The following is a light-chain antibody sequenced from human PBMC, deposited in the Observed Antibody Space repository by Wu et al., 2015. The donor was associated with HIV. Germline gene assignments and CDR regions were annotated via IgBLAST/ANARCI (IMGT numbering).Light chain of an antibody. CDR2: AAS. CDR1: QSLSNNY. CDR3: QHYGRSPPET. Sequence: EIVLTQSPGTLSLSPGERATLSCRASQSLSNNYLAWYQQKPGQAPRLLIYAASNRATGIPDRFSGRGSGTDFTLTISRLEPEDFAVYYCQHYGRSPPETFGQGTKVESK. V-gene: IGKV3-20*01. J-gene: IGKJ1*01.